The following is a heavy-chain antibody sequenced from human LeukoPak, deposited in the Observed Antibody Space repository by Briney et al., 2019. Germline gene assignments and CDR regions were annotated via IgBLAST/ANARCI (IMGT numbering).Heavy chain of an antibody. J-gene: IGHJ4*02. D-gene: IGHD2-15*01. V-gene: IGHV1-18*01. Sequence: GASVKVSCKASGYTFTSYGISWVRQAPGQGLDWMGWISAYNGNTNYAQKLQGRVTMTTDTSTSTAYMELRSLRSDDTAVYYCARGGVSLVVVAADDYWGQGTLVTVSS. CDR3: ARGGVSLVVVAADDY. CDR2: ISAYNGNT. CDR1: GYTFTSYG.